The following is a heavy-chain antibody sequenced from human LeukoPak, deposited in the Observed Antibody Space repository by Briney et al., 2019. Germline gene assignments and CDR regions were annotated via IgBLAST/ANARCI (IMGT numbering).Heavy chain of an antibody. CDR1: GGSISSGDYY. D-gene: IGHD5-18*01. CDR2: IYYSGST. Sequence: SETLSLTCTVSGGSISSGDYYWSWLRQPPGKGLEWIGYIYYSGSTYYNPSLKSRVTISVDTSKNQFSLKLSSVTAADTAVYYCAREVRRRGYSRENWFDPWGQGTLVTVSS. J-gene: IGHJ5*02. CDR3: AREVRRRGYSRENWFDP. V-gene: IGHV4-30-4*01.